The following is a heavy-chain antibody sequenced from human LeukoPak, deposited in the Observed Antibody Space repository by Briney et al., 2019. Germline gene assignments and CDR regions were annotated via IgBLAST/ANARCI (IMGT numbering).Heavy chain of an antibody. CDR1: GGSISSYY. CDR3: ARLKWLRINWFDP. D-gene: IGHD5-12*01. CDR2: IYYSGST. V-gene: IGHV4-59*08. J-gene: IGHJ5*02. Sequence: SETLSLTCTVSGGSISSYYWSWIRQPPGKGLEWIGYIYYSGSTNYNPCLKSRLTISVDTSKNQVSLKLSSVTAADTAVYYCARLKWLRINWFDPWGQGTLVTVSS.